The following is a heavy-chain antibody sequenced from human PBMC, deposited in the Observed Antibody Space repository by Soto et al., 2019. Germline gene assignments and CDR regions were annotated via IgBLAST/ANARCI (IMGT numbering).Heavy chain of an antibody. Sequence: EVQLAESGGGSVRPGGSLRLSCAASGFTLRTYSMNWVRQAPGKGLEWLSYINSGSSSISYADSVKGRFTISRDKAKNPLWLQMNSLRAEDTAVYYCAREVPWGAYAMDVWGQGTPVTVSS. CDR1: GFTLRTYS. J-gene: IGHJ6*02. V-gene: IGHV3-48*01. D-gene: IGHD1-26*01. CDR3: AREVPWGAYAMDV. CDR2: INSGSSSI.